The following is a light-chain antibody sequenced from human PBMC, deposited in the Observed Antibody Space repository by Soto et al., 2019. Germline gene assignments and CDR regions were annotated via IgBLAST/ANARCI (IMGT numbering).Light chain of an antibody. J-gene: IGKJ2*01. CDR1: QSISTW. Sequence: DLQVTPSPFPLSASVGDRGTIPFRASQSISTWLAWYQQKPGKAPKLLIYDASSLQSGVPSRFSGHGSGTDFTLTISSLQPDDFATYYCQQYNSYTTFGQGTKVDI. V-gene: IGKV1-5*01. CDR3: QQYNSYTT. CDR2: DAS.